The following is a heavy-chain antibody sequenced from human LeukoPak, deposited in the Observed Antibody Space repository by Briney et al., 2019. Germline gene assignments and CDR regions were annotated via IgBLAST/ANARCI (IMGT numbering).Heavy chain of an antibody. CDR1: GFTFSNYG. CDR3: SIVATISGDY. J-gene: IGHJ4*02. V-gene: IGHV3-23*01. CDR2: INNGGGST. D-gene: IGHD5-12*01. Sequence: GGSLRLSCAASGFTFSNYGMTWVRQAPGKGLEWVSAINNGGGSTYYADSVKGRFTISRDNSKNTLYLQMNSLRAEDTAVYYCSIVATISGDYWGQGTLVTVSS.